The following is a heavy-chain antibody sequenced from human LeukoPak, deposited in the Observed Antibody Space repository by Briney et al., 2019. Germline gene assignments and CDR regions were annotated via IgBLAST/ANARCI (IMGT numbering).Heavy chain of an antibody. CDR1: GGSISSYY. V-gene: IGHV4-59*01. Sequence: SETLSLTCTVSGGSISSYYWSWIRQPPGKGLEWIGYIYYSGSTNYNSSLKSRVTISVDTSKNQFSLKLSSVTAADTAVYYCARGLDYYGSGSYYNYNWFDPWGQGTLVTVSS. J-gene: IGHJ5*02. D-gene: IGHD3-10*01. CDR3: ARGLDYYGSGSYYNYNWFDP. CDR2: IYYSGST.